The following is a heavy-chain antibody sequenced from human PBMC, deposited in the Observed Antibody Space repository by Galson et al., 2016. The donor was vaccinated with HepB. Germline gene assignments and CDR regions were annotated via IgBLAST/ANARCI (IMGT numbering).Heavy chain of an antibody. V-gene: IGHV4-59*08. Sequence: TLSLTCSVSGGPITTSSWGWFRQPPGKGLEWIAYISLSGITGCNPSLKGRVTISVHVSKSQLSLNVSSVTAADTAMYYCARQIPVQRGVFDFWGQGTPVAVSS. CDR3: ARQIPVQRGVFDF. CDR2: ISLSGIT. J-gene: IGHJ4*02. D-gene: IGHD2-2*01. CDR1: GGPITTSS.